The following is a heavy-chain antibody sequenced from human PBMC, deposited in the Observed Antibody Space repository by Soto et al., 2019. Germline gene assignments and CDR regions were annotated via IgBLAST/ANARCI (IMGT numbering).Heavy chain of an antibody. V-gene: IGHV1-24*01. CDR2: FDPDEAET. J-gene: IGHJ4*02. CDR3: ARNTIPHPHY. Sequence: ASVKVSCKVSGYTLNEVAMHWVRQAPGKGLEWLGGFDPDEAETIYAQHFQGRVTMTEDTSTDTVYMELNSLRVEDTAIYYCARNTIPHPHYWGQGTLVTVSS. CDR1: GYTLNEVA. D-gene: IGHD1-1*01.